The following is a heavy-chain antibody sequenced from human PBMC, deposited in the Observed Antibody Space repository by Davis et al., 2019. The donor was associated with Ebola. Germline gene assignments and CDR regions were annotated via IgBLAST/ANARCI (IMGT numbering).Heavy chain of an antibody. V-gene: IGHV1-46*01. CDR2: INPSGSGT. CDR3: ATFFEMATTFIDY. D-gene: IGHD5-24*01. J-gene: IGHJ4*02. CDR1: GYTFTGYY. Sequence: AASVKVSCKASGYTFTGYYMHWVRQAPGQGLEWMGVINPSGSGTTYAQKFQGRLTMTREPSTSTVYMELSSLRSEDTAVYYCATFFEMATTFIDYWGQGTLVTVSS.